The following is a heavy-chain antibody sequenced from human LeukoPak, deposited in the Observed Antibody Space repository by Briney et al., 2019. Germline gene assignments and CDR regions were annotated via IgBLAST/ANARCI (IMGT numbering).Heavy chain of an antibody. Sequence: PSETLSLTCTVSGGSISSYYWSWIRQPPGKGLEWIGYIYYSGSTNYNPSLKSRVTISVDTSKNQFSLKLSSVTAADTAVYYCARGMYSSSPAFDYWGQGTLVTVSS. D-gene: IGHD6-6*01. J-gene: IGHJ4*02. CDR2: IYYSGST. V-gene: IGHV4-59*12. CDR3: ARGMYSSSPAFDY. CDR1: GGSISSYY.